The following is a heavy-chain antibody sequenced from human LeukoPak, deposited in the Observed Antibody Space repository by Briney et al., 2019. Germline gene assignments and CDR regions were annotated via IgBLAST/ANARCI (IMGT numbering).Heavy chain of an antibody. D-gene: IGHD3-10*01. CDR3: AIVTFGTSRAPYYYYYMDV. CDR1: GFTFSSYS. CDR2: ISSSSSYI. J-gene: IGHJ6*03. Sequence: PGGSLRLSCAASGFTFSSYSMNWVRQAPGKGLEWVSSISSSSSYIYYADSVKGRFTISRDNAKNSLYLQMNSLRAEDTAVYYCAIVTFGTSRAPYYYYYMDVWCKGTPVTISS. V-gene: IGHV3-21*01.